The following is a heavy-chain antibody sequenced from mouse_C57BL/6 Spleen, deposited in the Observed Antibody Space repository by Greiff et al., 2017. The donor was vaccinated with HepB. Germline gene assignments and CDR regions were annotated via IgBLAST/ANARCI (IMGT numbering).Heavy chain of an antibody. CDR3: TLITTLVGYAMDY. J-gene: IGHJ4*01. CDR2: IDPENGDT. CDR1: GFNIKDDY. V-gene: IGHV14-4*01. Sequence: EVQLQQSGAELVRPGASVKLSCTASGFNIKDDYMHWVKQRPEQGLEWIGWIDPENGDTEYASKFQGKATITAETSSNTAYMQLSSLTSEDTAVYYCTLITTLVGYAMDYWGQGTSVTVSS. D-gene: IGHD1-1*01.